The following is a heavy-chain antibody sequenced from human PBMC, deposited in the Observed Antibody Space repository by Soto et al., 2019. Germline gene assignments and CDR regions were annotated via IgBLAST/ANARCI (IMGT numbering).Heavy chain of an antibody. D-gene: IGHD3-22*01. J-gene: IGHJ4*02. V-gene: IGHV4-34*01. Sequence: SETLSLTCAVYGGSFSGYYWSWIRQPPGNGLEWIGEINHSGSTNYNPSLKSRVTISVDTSKNQFSLKLSSVTAADTAVYYCARVRGDMIVVVTKLRVFDYWGQGTLVTVSS. CDR1: GGSFSGYY. CDR3: ARVRGDMIVVVTKLRVFDY. CDR2: INHSGST.